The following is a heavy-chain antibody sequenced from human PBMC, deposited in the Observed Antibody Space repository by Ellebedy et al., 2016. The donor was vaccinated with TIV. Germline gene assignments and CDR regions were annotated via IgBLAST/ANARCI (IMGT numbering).Heavy chain of an antibody. CDR2: IDNDGTRT. D-gene: IGHD2-8*02. CDR1: GFSFDAYT. V-gene: IGHV3-74*01. Sequence: GGSLRLXXTASGFSFDAYTMHWVRQVPGKGLVWVSRIDNDGTRTDYADSVKGRFTISRDNAKSTLYLQMNSLRAEDSALYYCASGMVVSMTGTSDYWGQGTLVTVSS. J-gene: IGHJ4*02. CDR3: ASGMVVSMTGTSDY.